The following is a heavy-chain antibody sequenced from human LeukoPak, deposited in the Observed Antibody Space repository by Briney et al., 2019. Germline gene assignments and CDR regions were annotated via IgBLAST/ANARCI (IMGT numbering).Heavy chain of an antibody. D-gene: IGHD3-22*01. V-gene: IGHV3-30*18. CDR3: AKVRMITMIAYDAFDI. J-gene: IGHJ3*02. CDR2: ISYDGSNK. CDR1: GFTFSSYG. Sequence: GGALRLSCAASGFTFSSYGRHWVRQAPGKGLEWVAVISYDGSNKYYADSVRGRLTISRDNSKNTLYLQMNSLRAEDTALYYCAKVRMITMIAYDAFDIWGPGTMVTVSS.